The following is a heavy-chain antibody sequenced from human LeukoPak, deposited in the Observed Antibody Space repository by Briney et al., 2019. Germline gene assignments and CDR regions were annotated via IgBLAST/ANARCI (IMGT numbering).Heavy chain of an antibody. J-gene: IGHJ5*02. V-gene: IGHV1-69*05. D-gene: IGHD3-10*01. CDR1: GGTFSSYA. CDR3: ARDRPPYYYGSGSLAGNWFDP. CDR2: IIPIFGTA. Sequence: SVKVSCKASGGTFSSYAISWVRQAPGQGLEWMGGIIPIFGTANYAQKFQGRVTITTDESTSTAYMELSSLRSEDTAVYYCARDRPPYYYGSGSLAGNWFDPWGQGTLVTVSS.